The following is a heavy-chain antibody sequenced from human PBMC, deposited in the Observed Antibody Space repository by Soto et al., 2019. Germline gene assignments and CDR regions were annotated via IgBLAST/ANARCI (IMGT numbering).Heavy chain of an antibody. CDR1: GFTFTSYG. J-gene: IGHJ4*02. CDR3: AKNTGYSYGFPFDY. V-gene: IGHV3-30*18. D-gene: IGHD5-18*01. CDR2: ISHDGSNK. Sequence: PGGSLRLSCAASGFTFTSYGMHWVRQAPGKGLEWLAIISHDGSNKYYADSVEGRFTISRDNSKNTLYLQMNSLRAEDTSVYYCAKNTGYSYGFPFDYGGQGTLVTVSS.